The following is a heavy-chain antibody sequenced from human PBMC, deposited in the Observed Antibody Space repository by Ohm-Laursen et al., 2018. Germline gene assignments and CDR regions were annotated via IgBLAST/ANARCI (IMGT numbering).Heavy chain of an antibody. Sequence: TLSLTCAVSGYSISSGYYWGWIRQPPGKGLEWIGYIYYSGSTNYNPFLKSRVTISIDTSKNQFSLKLRSVTAADTAVYYCARGSAPGQYWGQGTLVTVSS. J-gene: IGHJ4*02. D-gene: IGHD1-1*01. V-gene: IGHV4-61*01. CDR3: ARGSAPGQY. CDR2: IYYSGST. CDR1: GYSISSGYY.